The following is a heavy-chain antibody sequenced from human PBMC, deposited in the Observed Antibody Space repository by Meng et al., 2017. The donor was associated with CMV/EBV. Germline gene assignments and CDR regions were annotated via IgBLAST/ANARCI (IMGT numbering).Heavy chain of an antibody. CDR1: GFTFDDYA. CDR3: ARENWGDAFDI. J-gene: IGHJ3*02. CDR2: ISWNSGSI. V-gene: IGHV3-9*01. D-gene: IGHD7-27*01. Sequence: SLKISCAASGFTFDDYAMHWVRQAPGKGLEWVSGISWNSGSIGYADSVKGRFTISRDNAKNSLYLQMNSLRAEDTAVYYCARENWGDAFDIWGQGTMV.